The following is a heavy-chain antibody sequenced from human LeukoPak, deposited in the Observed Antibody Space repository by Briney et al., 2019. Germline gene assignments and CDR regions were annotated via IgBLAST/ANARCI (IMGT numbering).Heavy chain of an antibody. Sequence: TSETLSLTCAVYGGSFSTYYWSWIRQPAGKGLEWMGRIYTSGRTNYNPSLKRRVTISVDTSKNQFSLKLSSVTAADTAVYYCARDVDPEWLSPNWFDPWGQGTLVIVSS. D-gene: IGHD3-3*01. V-gene: IGHV4-4*07. CDR3: ARDVDPEWLSPNWFDP. CDR1: GGSFSTYY. CDR2: IYTSGRT. J-gene: IGHJ5*02.